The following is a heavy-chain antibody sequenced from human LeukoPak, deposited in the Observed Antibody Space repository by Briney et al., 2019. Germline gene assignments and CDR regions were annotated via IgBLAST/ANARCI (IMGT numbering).Heavy chain of an antibody. J-gene: IGHJ6*02. CDR2: IWYDGGNK. D-gene: IGHD3-22*01. CDR3: ARDSYYYDSSGYSALRLLYYYGMDV. CDR1: GFTFSSYG. V-gene: IGHV3-33*01. Sequence: GGSLRLSCAASGFTFSSYGMHWVRQAPGKGLEWVAVIWYDGGNKYYADSVKGRFTISRDNSKNTLYLQMNSLRAEDTAVYYCARDSYYYDSSGYSALRLLYYYGMDVWGQGTTVTVSS.